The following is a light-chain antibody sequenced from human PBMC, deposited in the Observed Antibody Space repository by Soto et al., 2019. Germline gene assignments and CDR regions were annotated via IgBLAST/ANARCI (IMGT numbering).Light chain of an antibody. CDR2: AAS. V-gene: IGKV1-8*01. CDR1: QGISSY. Sequence: AVPMTQSPSSLSASTRDKVTITCLAGQGISSYLAWYQQKPGKAPKLLIYAASTLQSGVPSRFSGSGSGTDFTLTISCLQSEDFATYYCQQYYSYPLTFGGGTKVDIK. J-gene: IGKJ4*01. CDR3: QQYYSYPLT.